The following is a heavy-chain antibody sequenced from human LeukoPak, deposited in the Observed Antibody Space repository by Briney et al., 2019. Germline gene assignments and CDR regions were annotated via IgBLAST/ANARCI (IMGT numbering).Heavy chain of an antibody. CDR1: GITFSSYA. CDR3: ARPRYSNSWLFDY. J-gene: IGHJ4*02. Sequence: PGGSLRLSCAAPGITFSSYAMTWVRRAPGKGLEWVSAISGSGVNTYYADSVKGRFTISRDNSKNTVCLQMNSLRAEDTAVFYCARPRYSNSWLFDYWGQGTLVTVSS. CDR2: ISGSGVNT. V-gene: IGHV3-23*01. D-gene: IGHD6-13*01.